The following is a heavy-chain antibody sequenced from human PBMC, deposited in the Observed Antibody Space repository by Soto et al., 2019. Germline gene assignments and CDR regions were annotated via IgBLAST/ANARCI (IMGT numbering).Heavy chain of an antibody. Sequence: QVQLQQWGAGLLKPSETLSLTCAVYGGSFRGYYWSWIRQPPGKGLEWIGEINHSGSTNYNPSLKSRVTISVDTSKNQFSLKLSSVTAADTAVYYCARGEDIVVVVAARDFDYWGQGTLVTVSS. CDR3: ARGEDIVVVVAARDFDY. CDR1: GGSFRGYY. CDR2: INHSGST. D-gene: IGHD2-15*01. V-gene: IGHV4-34*01. J-gene: IGHJ4*02.